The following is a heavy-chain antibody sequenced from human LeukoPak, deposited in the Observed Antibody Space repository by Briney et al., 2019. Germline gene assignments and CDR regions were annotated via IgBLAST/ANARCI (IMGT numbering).Heavy chain of an antibody. Sequence: GGSLRLSCAAFGFTFDDYGMPWVRQAPGKGLEWVSGISWNSGSIGYADSVKGRFTISRDNAKNSLYLQMNSLGAEDTAFYYCAKDKISGVRGALDYWGQGTLVTVSS. CDR1: GFTFDDYG. CDR2: ISWNSGSI. J-gene: IGHJ4*02. CDR3: AKDKISGVRGALDY. V-gene: IGHV3-9*01. D-gene: IGHD3-10*01.